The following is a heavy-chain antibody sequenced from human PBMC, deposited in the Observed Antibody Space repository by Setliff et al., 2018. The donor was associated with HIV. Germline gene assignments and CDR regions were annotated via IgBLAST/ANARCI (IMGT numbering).Heavy chain of an antibody. Sequence: PSETLSLTCTVSCDSISSYYWSWIRQPPGKGLEWIGYIYYSGSTNYNPSLKSRVTISVDTSKNQLSLKLSSVTAADTAVYYCARQVGNKVLFDSWGQGTLVTV. CDR2: IYYSGST. V-gene: IGHV4-59*01. J-gene: IGHJ4*02. D-gene: IGHD7-27*01. CDR1: CDSISSYY. CDR3: ARQVGNKVLFDS.